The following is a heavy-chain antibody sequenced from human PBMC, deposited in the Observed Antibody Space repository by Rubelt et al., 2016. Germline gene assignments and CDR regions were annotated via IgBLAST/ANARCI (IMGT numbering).Heavy chain of an antibody. CDR2: INHSGST. CDR1: GGSFSGYY. J-gene: IGHJ5*02. V-gene: IGHV4-34*01. Sequence: QVQLQQWGAGLLKPSETLSLTCAVYGGSFSGYYWSWIRQPPGKGLEWIGEINHSGSTNYNPSLKSRVAISVDTSKNQFSRKLSSLTAAGTAVYYCASSDRDTAREFYPWGQGTLVTVSS. D-gene: IGHD5-18*01. CDR3: ASSDRDTAREFYP.